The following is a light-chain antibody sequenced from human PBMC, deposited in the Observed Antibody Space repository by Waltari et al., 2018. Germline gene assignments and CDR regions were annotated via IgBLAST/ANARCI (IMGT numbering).Light chain of an antibody. CDR2: AAS. CDR3: QQSYSNSLT. CDR1: QNIDNY. V-gene: IGKV1-39*01. J-gene: IGKJ4*01. Sequence: TQSPSSLSASVRDRVSITCRASQNIDNYLNWYQQKPGKAPKLLIYAASTLQSGVPSRFSGSGSGTEFTLTISSLQPEDFANYYCQQSYSNSLTFGGGTRVEIK.